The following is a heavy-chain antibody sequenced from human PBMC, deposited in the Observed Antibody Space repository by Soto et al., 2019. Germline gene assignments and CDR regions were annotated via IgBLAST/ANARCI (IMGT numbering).Heavy chain of an antibody. CDR1: GFAFSVYS. V-gene: IGHV3-30-3*01. CDR3: ARERGSGNYHSADFDY. Sequence: QVHLVESGGGVVQPGRSLRLSCAVSGFAFSVYSMHWVRQAPGKGLQWVATIIYDGTNTYYGDSVKGRFTISRDNSNNTLDRQTNGLRAEDTAVDYGARERGSGNYHSADFDYWGQGTLVTVSS. J-gene: IGHJ4*02. CDR2: IIYDGTNT. D-gene: IGHD3-10*01.